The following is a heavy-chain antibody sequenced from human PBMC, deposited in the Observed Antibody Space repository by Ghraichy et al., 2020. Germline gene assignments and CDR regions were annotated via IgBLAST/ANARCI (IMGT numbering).Heavy chain of an antibody. V-gene: IGHV3-23*01. CDR2: ISGSGGST. J-gene: IGHJ5*02. CDR1: GFTFSSYA. CDR3: AKGGEQWLVGDNWFDP. Sequence: GGSLRLSCAASGFTFSSYAMSWVRQAPGKGLEWVSAISGSGGSTYYADSVKGRFTISRDNSKNTLYLQMNSLRAEDTAVYYCAKGGEQWLVGDNWFDPWGQGTLVTVSS. D-gene: IGHD6-19*01.